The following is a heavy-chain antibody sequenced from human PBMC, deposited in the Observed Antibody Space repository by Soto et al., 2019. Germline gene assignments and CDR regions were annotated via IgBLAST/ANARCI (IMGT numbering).Heavy chain of an antibody. Sequence: PSETLSLTCTVSGGSISSGGYYWSWIRQHPRKGLERIGYIYYSGSTYYNPSLKSRVTISVDTSKNQFSLKLSSVTAADTAVYYCARNLYDYVWGSYRYGFDYWGQGTLVTVSS. CDR1: GGSISSGGYY. D-gene: IGHD3-16*02. CDR3: ARNLYDYVWGSYRYGFDY. CDR2: IYYSGST. J-gene: IGHJ4*02. V-gene: IGHV4-31*03.